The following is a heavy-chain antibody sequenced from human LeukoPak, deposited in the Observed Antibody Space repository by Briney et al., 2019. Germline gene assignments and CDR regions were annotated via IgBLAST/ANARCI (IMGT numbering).Heavy chain of an antibody. CDR1: GYSFTSYW. V-gene: IGHV5-51*01. J-gene: IGHJ4*02. CDR3: ARPHRDGYNSPFDY. CDR2: IYPGDSDT. D-gene: IGHD5-24*01. Sequence: RTGGSLRLSCKGSGYSFTSYWIGWVRQMPGKGLEWMGIIYPGDSDTRYSPSFQGQVTISADKSISTAYLQWSSLKASDTAMCYCARPHRDGYNSPFDYWGQGTLVTVSS.